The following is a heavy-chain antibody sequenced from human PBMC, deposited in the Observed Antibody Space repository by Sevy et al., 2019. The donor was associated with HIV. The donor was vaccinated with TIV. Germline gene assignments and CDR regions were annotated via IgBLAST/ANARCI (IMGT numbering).Heavy chain of an antibody. D-gene: IGHD2-2*01. CDR3: ARGDCSSTSCPPSRYYYYGMDV. J-gene: IGHJ6*02. CDR1: GFTFSSYE. V-gene: IGHV3-48*03. Sequence: GGSLRLSCAASGFTFSSYEMNWVCQAPGKGLEWVSYISSSGSTIYYADSVKGRFTISRDNAKNSLYLQMNSLRAEDTAVYYCARGDCSSTSCPPSRYYYYGMDVWGQGTTVTVSS. CDR2: ISSSGSTI.